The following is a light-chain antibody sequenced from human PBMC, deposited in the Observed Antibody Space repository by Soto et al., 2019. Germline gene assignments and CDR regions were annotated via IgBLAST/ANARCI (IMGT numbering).Light chain of an antibody. CDR1: SSDVGAYNY. CDR3: TSYTSRSALYV. J-gene: IGLJ1*01. CDR2: EVR. V-gene: IGLV2-14*01. Sequence: QSVLTQPASVSGSPGQSITISCTGTSSDVGAYNYVSWYQQNAGKAPKLMIYEVRKRPSGVSNRFSGSKSGNTASLTISGLQPEDEADYYCTSYTSRSALYVFGTGTKLTVL.